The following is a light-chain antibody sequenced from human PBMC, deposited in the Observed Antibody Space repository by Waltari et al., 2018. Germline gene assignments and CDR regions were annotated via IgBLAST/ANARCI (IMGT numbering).Light chain of an antibody. CDR1: QSVFSAY. CDR3: QHRDHWPPDAT. Sequence: EIVLTQSPGTLSLSPGDRATPSCRASQSVFSAYLAWYQPKPGKAPRLLIYGASRRAPGIPARFSGSGSGTDFTLTISSLEPEDFAVYYCQHRDHWPPDATFGPGTKVDI. CDR2: GAS. V-gene: IGKV3D-20*02. J-gene: IGKJ3*01.